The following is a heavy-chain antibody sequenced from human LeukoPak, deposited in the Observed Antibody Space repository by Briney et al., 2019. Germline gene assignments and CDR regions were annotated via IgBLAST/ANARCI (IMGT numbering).Heavy chain of an antibody. D-gene: IGHD3-22*01. Sequence: SETLSLTCAXYGGSFSGYHWTWIRQSPGKGLEWIGDINPSGSTYYNPSLKSRLTISVDTSKNQFSLKLRSVTAADTAVYYCARGRHDITMIVVVMTSVSYYLDVWGKGTTVTVS. CDR2: INPSGST. J-gene: IGHJ6*03. CDR3: ARGRHDITMIVVVMTSVSYYLDV. CDR1: GGSFSGYH. V-gene: IGHV4-34*01.